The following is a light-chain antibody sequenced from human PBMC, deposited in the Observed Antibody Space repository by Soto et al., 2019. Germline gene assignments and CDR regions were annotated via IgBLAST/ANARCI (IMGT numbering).Light chain of an antibody. Sequence: MVVTQFRCSLSLNNKEPSSISCKSSQSLLHSHGYKYMDWYLQKPGQSPQLLIYFGSYRASGVPDRFSGSGLCTDFKLKISIVLAYDLGVYSCLQTLQSSTLGAGTKVDIK. V-gene: IGKV2-28*01. CDR1: QSLLHSHGYKY. CDR3: LQTLQSST. J-gene: IGKJ4*02. CDR2: FGS.